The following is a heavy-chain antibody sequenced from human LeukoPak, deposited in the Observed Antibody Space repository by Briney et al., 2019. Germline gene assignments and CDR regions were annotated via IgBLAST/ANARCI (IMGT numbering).Heavy chain of an antibody. Sequence: SETLSLTCAVYGGSFSGYYWSWIRQPPGKGLEWIGEINHSGSTNYNPSLKSRVTISVDTSKNQFSLKLSSVTAADTAVYYCARVWIIAVAGTGWFDPWGQGTLVTVSS. CDR1: GGSFSGYY. CDR3: ARVWIIAVAGTGWFDP. V-gene: IGHV4-34*01. J-gene: IGHJ5*02. D-gene: IGHD6-19*01. CDR2: INHSGST.